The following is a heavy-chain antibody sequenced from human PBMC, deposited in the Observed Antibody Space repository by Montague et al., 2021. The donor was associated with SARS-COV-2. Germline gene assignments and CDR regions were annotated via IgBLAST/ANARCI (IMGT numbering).Heavy chain of an antibody. D-gene: IGHD6-6*01. Sequence: SETLSLTCSVSGGPFSSTSSYWGWIRQSPGKGLEWVANFYYNGITYYNPSLKSRVTLSVDPSTNQFFLKLTSVTAADTAVYYCARPRPGIPNNWFDTWGQGILVTVSS. J-gene: IGHJ5*02. V-gene: IGHV4-39*01. CDR3: ARPRPGIPNNWFDT. CDR1: GGPFSSTSSY. CDR2: FYYNGIT.